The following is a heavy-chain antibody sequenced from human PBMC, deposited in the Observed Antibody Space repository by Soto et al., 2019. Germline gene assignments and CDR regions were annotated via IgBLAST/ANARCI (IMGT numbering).Heavy chain of an antibody. CDR3: ARMGDFWSGPGELEP. V-gene: IGHV4-39*01. J-gene: IGHJ5*02. CDR1: GGSISSSNYY. CDR2: VYYNGST. D-gene: IGHD3-3*01. Sequence: QLQLRESGPGLVKPSETLSLTCTVSGGSISSSNYYWAWIRQSPGKGLEWIGSVYYNGSTYYNPSLKSRVTTSVDTSKNQFSLKLTSVPAADSAVYYCARMGDFWSGPGELEPWGQGTLVTVSS.